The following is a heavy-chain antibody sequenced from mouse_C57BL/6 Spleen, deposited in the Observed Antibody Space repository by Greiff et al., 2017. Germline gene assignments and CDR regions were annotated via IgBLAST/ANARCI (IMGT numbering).Heavy chain of an antibody. Sequence: QVQLQQSGAELVRPGASVTLSCKASGYTFTDYEMHWVKQTPVHGLEWIGAIDPETGGTAYNQKFKGKAILTADKSSSTAYMQLRSLTSEDSAVYRCTRWGTTLVPFAYWGQGTLVTVAA. V-gene: IGHV1-15*01. CDR2: IDPETGGT. J-gene: IGHJ3*01. CDR1: GYTFTDYE. CDR3: TRWGTTLVPFAY. D-gene: IGHD1-1*01.